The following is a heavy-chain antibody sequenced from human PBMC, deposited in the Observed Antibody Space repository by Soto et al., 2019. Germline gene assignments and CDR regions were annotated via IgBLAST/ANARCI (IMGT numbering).Heavy chain of an antibody. CDR1: GFTFSSYW. V-gene: IGHV3-74*01. Sequence: GGSLRLSCAASGFTFSSYWMHWVRQAPGKGLVWVSRINSDGSSTSYADSVKGRFTISRDNAKNTLYLQMNSLRAEDTAVYYCVRERPYYYDSSGYVDYWGQGTLVTVSS. CDR3: VRERPYYYDSSGYVDY. CDR2: INSDGSST. J-gene: IGHJ4*02. D-gene: IGHD3-22*01.